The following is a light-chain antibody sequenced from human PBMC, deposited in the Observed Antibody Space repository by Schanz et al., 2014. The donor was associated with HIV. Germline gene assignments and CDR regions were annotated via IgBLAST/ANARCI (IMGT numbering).Light chain of an antibody. CDR1: SSDVGGYNY. CDR2: EDT. CDR3: ASYTTSHTFV. Sequence: QSALTQPRSVSGSPGQSVAISCTGTSSDVGGYNYVSWYQQHPGKAPKLMIYEDTKRPSAVPDRFSGSRSGNTASLTISGLQPEDEADYYCASYTTSHTFVFGTGTKLTVL. J-gene: IGLJ1*01. V-gene: IGLV2-11*01.